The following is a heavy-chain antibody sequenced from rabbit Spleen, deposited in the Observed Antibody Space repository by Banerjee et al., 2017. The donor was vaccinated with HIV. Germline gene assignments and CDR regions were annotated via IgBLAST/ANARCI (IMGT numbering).Heavy chain of an antibody. CDR1: GVSLNDKDV. Sequence: EQLEESGGGLVKPEGSLTLTCNASGVSLNDKDVMCWVRQAPGKGLEWNACINIVTGKSVFASWALGRFIMSRTPSTTVTLQMTSLTVADTATYFCARDLGASGAYGIDLWGQGTLVTAS. V-gene: IGHV1S45*01. J-gene: IGHJ4*01. D-gene: IGHD6-1*01. CDR2: INIVTGKS. CDR3: ARDLGASGAYGIDL.